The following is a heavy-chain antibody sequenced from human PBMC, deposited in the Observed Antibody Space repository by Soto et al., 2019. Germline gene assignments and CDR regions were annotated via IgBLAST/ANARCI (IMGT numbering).Heavy chain of an antibody. CDR2: ISGIGGST. CDR3: ARGSSGYISSWYYFDY. CDR1: GFTFTDYA. V-gene: IGHV3-23*01. J-gene: IGHJ4*02. D-gene: IGHD6-13*01. Sequence: RLSCAASGFTFTDYALSWVRQAPGKGLEWVATISGIGGSTYLADSVKGRLSISRDNSKNTVSLLMNSLRAEDTAVYFCARGSSGYISSWYYFDYWGRGTLVTVSS.